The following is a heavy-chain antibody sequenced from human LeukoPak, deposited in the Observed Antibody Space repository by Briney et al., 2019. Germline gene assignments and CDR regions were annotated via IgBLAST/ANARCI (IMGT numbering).Heavy chain of an antibody. J-gene: IGHJ5*02. Sequence: GGSLRLSCAASGITFGNNWMHWVRQGPGKGLVWISRINSDGGGAIYADSVKGRFTVPRDNAKNTLYLQMNSLRAEGTAVYYCARDVPHNWFDTWGQGTLVTVSS. CDR2: INSDGGGA. V-gene: IGHV3-74*01. CDR3: ARDVPHNWFDT. CDR1: GITFGNNW.